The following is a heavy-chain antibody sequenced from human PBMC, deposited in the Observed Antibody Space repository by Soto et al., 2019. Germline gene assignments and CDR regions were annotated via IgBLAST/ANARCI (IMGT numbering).Heavy chain of an antibody. V-gene: IGHV1-18*01. D-gene: IGHD4-17*01. CDR3: ARDHPTVTTFGY. CDR2: ISTYNGDT. J-gene: IGHJ4*02. Sequence: QVQLVQSGAEVKKPGASVKVSCKASGYTFTSYGISWVRQAPGQGLEWMGWISTYNGDTNYAQKFQGRVTLTTDTSTTTVYRELRSLRSDDTAVYYCARDHPTVTTFGYWGQGTLVTVSS. CDR1: GYTFTSYG.